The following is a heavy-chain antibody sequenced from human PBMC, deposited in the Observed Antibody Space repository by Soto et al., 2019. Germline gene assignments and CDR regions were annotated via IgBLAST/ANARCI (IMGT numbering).Heavy chain of an antibody. J-gene: IGHJ4*02. V-gene: IGHV3-7*01. Sequence: QTGGSLRLSCAVSGFNVMGYWMSVFRQGPGKGLEWVASIKEDGSEIYYLHSVRGRFSISRDSAGNALHLTMNYLSAEDTGVYFCARDIGFDYVNWGQGTLVTVSS. D-gene: IGHD3-16*01. CDR2: IKEDGSEI. CDR3: ARDIGFDYVN. CDR1: GFNVMGYW.